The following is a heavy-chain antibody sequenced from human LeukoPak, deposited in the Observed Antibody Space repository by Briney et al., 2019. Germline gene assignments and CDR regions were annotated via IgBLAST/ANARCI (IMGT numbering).Heavy chain of an antibody. CDR1: GFTFTSYA. CDR2: ISATGGRT. D-gene: IGHD3-10*01. CDR3: AKLLFGELSYFDY. J-gene: IGHJ4*02. V-gene: IGHV3-23*01. Sequence: PGRSLRVSCVASGFTFTSYAMSWVRQAPGKGLEWVSVISATGGRTYYADSVKGRFTISRDNSKNTLYLQMNSLRAEDTAVYYCAKLLFGELSYFDYWGQGTLVTVSS.